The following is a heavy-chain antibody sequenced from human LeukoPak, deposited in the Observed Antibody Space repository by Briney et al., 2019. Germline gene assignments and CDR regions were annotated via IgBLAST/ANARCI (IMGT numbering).Heavy chain of an antibody. CDR3: ARGCYGDDYYYYYMDV. V-gene: IGHV1-2*02. D-gene: IGHD4-17*01. Sequence: GASVKVSCKASGYTFTGYYMHWVRQAPGQGLEWMGWINPNSGGTNYAQKFQGRVTMTRDTSSSTAYMELSSLRSEDTAVYYCARGCYGDDYYYYYMDVWGKGTTVTVSS. J-gene: IGHJ6*03. CDR1: GYTFTGYY. CDR2: INPNSGGT.